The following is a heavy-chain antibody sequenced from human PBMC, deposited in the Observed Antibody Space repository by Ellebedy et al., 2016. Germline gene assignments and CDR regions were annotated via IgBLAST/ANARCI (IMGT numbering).Heavy chain of an antibody. J-gene: IGHJ4*02. CDR1: GFSFSSYG. D-gene: IGHD3-3*02. V-gene: IGHV3-33*01. CDR3: AREGGIFGLDY. Sequence: GESLKISXAASGFSFSSYGMYWVRQAPGKGLEWVAVIWYDGSNKYYADSVKGRFTFSRDNSKNTLYLQMNSLRAEDTALYYCAREGGIFGLDYWGQGTLVTVSS. CDR2: IWYDGSNK.